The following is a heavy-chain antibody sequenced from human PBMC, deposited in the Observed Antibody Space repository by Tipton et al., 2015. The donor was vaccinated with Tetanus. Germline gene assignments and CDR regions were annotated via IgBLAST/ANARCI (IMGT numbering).Heavy chain of an antibody. CDR2: IYYSGST. J-gene: IGHJ4*02. CDR1: GGSIGSSSYY. D-gene: IGHD1-26*01. V-gene: IGHV4-39*01. Sequence: TLSLTCTVSGGSIGSSSYYWGWIRQPPGKGLEWIGSIYYSGSTYYNPSLKSRVTISVDTSKNQFSLKLSSVTAADTAVYYCARGGGTKWELLPIDCWGQGTLVTVSS. CDR3: ARGGGTKWELLPIDC.